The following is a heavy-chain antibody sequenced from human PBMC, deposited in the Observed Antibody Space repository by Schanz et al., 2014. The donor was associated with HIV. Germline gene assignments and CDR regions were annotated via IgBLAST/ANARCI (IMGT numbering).Heavy chain of an antibody. CDR2: IWNDGSNT. D-gene: IGHD4-17*01. J-gene: IGHJ4*02. CDR3: ARDLHDYGDARTDY. CDR1: GFTFSTSG. V-gene: IGHV3-33*01. Sequence: QVQLVESGGGVVQPGRSLRLSCAASGFTFSTSGMHWVRQAPGKGLEWVAVIWNDGSNTFYADSVNGRFTISRDNAKNSLHLQMSRLGAEDTAVYYCARDLHDYGDARTDYWGQGILVTVSS.